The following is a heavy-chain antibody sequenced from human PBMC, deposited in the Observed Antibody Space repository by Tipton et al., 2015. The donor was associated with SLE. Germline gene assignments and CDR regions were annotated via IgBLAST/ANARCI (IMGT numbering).Heavy chain of an antibody. V-gene: IGHV4-4*09. CDR2: IYTSGST. CDR3: ARTYDILTGAPYYFDY. J-gene: IGHJ4*02. CDR1: GGSISSHY. D-gene: IGHD3-9*01. Sequence: TLSLTCTVSGGSISSHYWSWIRQPPGKGLEWIGYIYTSGSTNYNPSLKSRVTISVDTSKNQFSLKLSSVTAADTAVYYCARTYDILTGAPYYFDYWGQGTLVTVSS.